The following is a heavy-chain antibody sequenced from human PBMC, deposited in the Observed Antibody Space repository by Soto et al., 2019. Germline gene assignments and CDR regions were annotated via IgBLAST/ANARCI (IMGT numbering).Heavy chain of an antibody. V-gene: IGHV1-69*13. CDR1: GGTFSSYA. J-gene: IGHJ6*02. D-gene: IGHD3-10*01. Sequence: ASVKVSCKASGGTFSSYAISWVRQAPGQGLEWMGGIIPIFGTANYAQKFQGRVTITADESTSTAYMELSSLRSEDTAVYYCARASLTMLRGGDYYGMDVWGQGTTGTVSS. CDR3: ARASLTMLRGGDYYGMDV. CDR2: IIPIFGTA.